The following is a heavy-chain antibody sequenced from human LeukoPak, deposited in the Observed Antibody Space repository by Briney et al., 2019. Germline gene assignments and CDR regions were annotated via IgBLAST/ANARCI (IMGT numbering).Heavy chain of an antibody. CDR1: GYTFTSYG. Sequence: ASVKVSCKASGYTFTSYGISWVRQAPGQGLEWMGWISAYNGNSNYAQKFQGRVTMTTDTSTSTGYMELSRLRSDDTAVYYCARGGPLLWFGESSYYFDYWGQGTLVTVSS. D-gene: IGHD3-10*01. CDR2: ISAYNGNS. CDR3: ARGGPLLWFGESSYYFDY. V-gene: IGHV1-18*01. J-gene: IGHJ4*02.